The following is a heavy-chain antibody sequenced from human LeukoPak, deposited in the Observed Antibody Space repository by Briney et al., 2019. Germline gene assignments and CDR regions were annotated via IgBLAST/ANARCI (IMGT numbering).Heavy chain of an antibody. J-gene: IGHJ4*02. Sequence: GGSLRLSCAASGFTFSDYYMSWIRQAPGKGLEWVSAISAGGDNTYYAESVKGRFTISRDNSKNTVYLQMTSVTAEDTARYYCAKKRTPVAGTNYFDYWGQGILVTVSS. D-gene: IGHD6-19*01. CDR3: AKKRTPVAGTNYFDY. CDR2: ISAGGDNT. V-gene: IGHV3-23*01. CDR1: GFTFSDYY.